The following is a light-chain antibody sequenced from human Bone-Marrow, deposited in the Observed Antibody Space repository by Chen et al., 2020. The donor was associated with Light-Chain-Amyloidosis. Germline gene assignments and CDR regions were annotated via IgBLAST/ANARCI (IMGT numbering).Light chain of an antibody. CDR2: WAS. J-gene: IGKJ1*01. CDR1: QSMLNSSKNKKA. Sequence: DIVMTQSPASLAVSLGERATINCKSSQSMLNSSKNKKALAWYQPKPGQPPKLLIYWASTRESGVPDRFSGSGSGTDFTLTISSLQAEDVAVYYCQQYYSTPQTFGQGTKVEIK. V-gene: IGKV4-1*01. CDR3: QQYYSTPQT.